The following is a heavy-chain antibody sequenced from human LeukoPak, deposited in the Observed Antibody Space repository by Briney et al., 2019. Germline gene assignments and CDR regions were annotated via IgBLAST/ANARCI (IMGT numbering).Heavy chain of an antibody. CDR2: IIPIFGTA. V-gene: IGHV1-69*13. CDR3: AGSGYSSSWPEYYFDY. Sequence: GASVKVSCKASGYTFTSYYMHWVRQAPGQGLEWMGGIIPIFGTANYAQKFQGRVTITADESTSTAYMELSSLRSEDTAVYYCAGSGYSSSWPEYYFDYWGQGTLVTVSS. J-gene: IGHJ4*02. CDR1: GYTFTSYY. D-gene: IGHD6-13*01.